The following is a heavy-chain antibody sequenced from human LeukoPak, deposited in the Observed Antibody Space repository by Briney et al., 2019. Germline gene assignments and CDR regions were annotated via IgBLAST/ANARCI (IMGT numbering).Heavy chain of an antibody. V-gene: IGHV3-21*01. D-gene: IGHD4-17*01. Sequence: GGSLRLSCAASGFTFSSYSMNWVRQAPGKELEWVSSISSSSSYIYYADSVKGRFTISRDNAKNSLYLQMNSLRAEDTAVYYCARERDGDYWDWGQGTLVTVSS. CDR1: GFTFSSYS. J-gene: IGHJ4*02. CDR2: ISSSSSYI. CDR3: ARERDGDYWD.